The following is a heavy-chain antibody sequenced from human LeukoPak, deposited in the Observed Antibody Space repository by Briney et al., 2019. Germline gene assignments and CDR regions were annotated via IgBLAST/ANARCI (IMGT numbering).Heavy chain of an antibody. D-gene: IGHD1-26*01. V-gene: IGHV3-30*04. J-gene: IGHJ4*02. CDR3: ARDRGTSYWHIDY. CDR1: GFTFNSYA. Sequence: GGSLRLSCAASGFTFNSYALHWVRQAPGKGLEWVAVIWYDGSNKYYADSVRGRFTISRDSSKNTVFLQMNSLRPEDTAVYYCARDRGTSYWHIDYWGQGTPVTVSS. CDR2: IWYDGSNK.